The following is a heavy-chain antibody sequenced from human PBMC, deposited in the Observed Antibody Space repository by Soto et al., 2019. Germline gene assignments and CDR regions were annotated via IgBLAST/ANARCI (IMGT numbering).Heavy chain of an antibody. V-gene: IGHV4-39*01. CDR3: AKHNVWGNRYNCFDP. CDR2: IYYSGST. Sequence: PSETLSLTSTVSGGSISSSSYYWGWIRQTPGKGLEWLGSIYYSGSTYYNPSLKSRVTISVDTSKNQFSLKLSSVTAADTAVYYCAKHNVWGNRYNCFDPWGQGTLVTVSS. CDR1: GGSISSSSYY. D-gene: IGHD3-16*01. J-gene: IGHJ5*02.